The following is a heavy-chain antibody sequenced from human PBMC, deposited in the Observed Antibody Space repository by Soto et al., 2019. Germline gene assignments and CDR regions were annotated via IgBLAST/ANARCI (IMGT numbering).Heavy chain of an antibody. CDR2: ISTYNGNT. D-gene: IGHD6-13*01. CDR3: ASGARQQLANYYYYGMDV. J-gene: IGHJ6*02. V-gene: IGHV1-18*01. CDR1: GYTFTSYG. Sequence: QVQLVQSGAEVKKPGASVKVSCKASGYTFTSYGISWVRQAPGQGLEWMGWISTYNGNTNYAQKLQGRVTMTTDTSTRTAYMELRSLRFDDTAVYYCASGARQQLANYYYYGMDVWGQGTTVTVSS.